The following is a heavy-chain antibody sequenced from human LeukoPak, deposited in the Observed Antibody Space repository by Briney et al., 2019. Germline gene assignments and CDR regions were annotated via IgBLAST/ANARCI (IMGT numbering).Heavy chain of an antibody. CDR1: GGSINSAGYF. CDR3: ARERYGNGFAHFDY. J-gene: IGHJ4*02. V-gene: IGHV4-31*03. CDR2: IYYSGST. D-gene: IGHD4-17*01. Sequence: PSETLSLTCTVSGGSINSAGYFWSWIRQNPGKGLEWIGYIYYSGSTYYNPSLKSRVTISVDTSKNQLSLKLSSVTAADTAVYYCARERYGNGFAHFDYWGQGALVTVSS.